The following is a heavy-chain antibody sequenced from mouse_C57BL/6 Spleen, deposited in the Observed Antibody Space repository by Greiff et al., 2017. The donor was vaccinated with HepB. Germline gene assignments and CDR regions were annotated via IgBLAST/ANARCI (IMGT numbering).Heavy chain of an antibody. CDR2: ISYDGSN. Sequence: DVKLQESGPGLVKPSPSLSLTCSVTGYSITSGYYCNWIRQFPGNKLEWMGYISYDGSNNYNPSLKNRISITRDTSKNPFFLKLNSVTTEDTATYYCARGPYYGSSPWDYWGQGTLVTVSA. CDR1: GYSITSGYY. J-gene: IGHJ3*01. V-gene: IGHV3-6*01. CDR3: ARGPYYGSSPWDY. D-gene: IGHD1-1*01.